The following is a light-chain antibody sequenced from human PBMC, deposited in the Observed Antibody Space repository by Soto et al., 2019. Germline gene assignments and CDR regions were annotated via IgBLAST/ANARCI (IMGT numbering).Light chain of an antibody. Sequence: EIVMTQSPATLPVSPGETATLSFRASQSVSSNLAWYLQKPGQAPRLLIYAASTRATGIPARFSGSGSGTEFTLTISSLQSEDFAVYYCQQYNNWPITFGQGTRLEIK. CDR3: QQYNNWPIT. V-gene: IGKV3-15*01. CDR1: QSVSSN. CDR2: AAS. J-gene: IGKJ5*01.